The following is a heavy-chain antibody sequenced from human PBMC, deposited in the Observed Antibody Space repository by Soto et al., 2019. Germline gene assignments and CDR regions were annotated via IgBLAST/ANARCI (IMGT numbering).Heavy chain of an antibody. CDR1: GYSVSSNRAV. D-gene: IGHD1-1*01. Sequence: PSQTLSLTCVISGYSVSSNRAVLNWISQSPSRGLEWLGRTYYRSKWFYEYAMSVRSRVIINADTSRNQFSLQLNSVTPDDTAVYYCVRGRDGMERPWFEPWGQGTMVTVSS. CDR3: VRGRDGMERPWFEP. V-gene: IGHV6-1*01. CDR2: TYYRSKWFY. J-gene: IGHJ5*02.